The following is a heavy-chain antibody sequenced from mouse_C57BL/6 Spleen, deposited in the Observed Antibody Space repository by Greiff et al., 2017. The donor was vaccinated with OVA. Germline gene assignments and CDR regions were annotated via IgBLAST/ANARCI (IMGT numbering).Heavy chain of an antibody. Sequence: VQGVESGPGLVAPSQSLSITCTVSGFSLTSYGVRWVRQPPGKGLEWLGVIWGDGSTNYHSDPISRLSISTDNSKSQVFLKLNSLQTDDTATYYGAKHYDYDGTFAYWGQGTLVTVSA. J-gene: IGHJ3*01. CDR2: IWGDGST. V-gene: IGHV2-3*01. CDR1: GFSLTSYG. CDR3: AKHYDYDGTFAY. D-gene: IGHD2-4*01.